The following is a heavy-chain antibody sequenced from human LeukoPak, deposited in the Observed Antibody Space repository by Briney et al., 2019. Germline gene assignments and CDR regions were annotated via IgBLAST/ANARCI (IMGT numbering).Heavy chain of an antibody. V-gene: IGHV1-2*02. CDR1: GHTFTSYY. Sequence: ASVTDSCKASGHTFTSYYMHWVRQAPGQGLEGMGWISPNSGGTNYAQKFQGRVTMTRDTSISTAYMELSRLRSDDTAVYYCARGHGYNNAFDIWGQGTMVTVSS. D-gene: IGHD5-24*01. CDR3: ARGHGYNNAFDI. J-gene: IGHJ3*02. CDR2: ISPNSGGT.